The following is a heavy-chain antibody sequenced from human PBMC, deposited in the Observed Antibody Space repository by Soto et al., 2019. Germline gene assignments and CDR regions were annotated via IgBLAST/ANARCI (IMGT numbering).Heavy chain of an antibody. CDR3: VRSGGNDVYYYMDV. J-gene: IGHJ6*02. CDR2: IYYSGST. V-gene: IGHV4-39*01. Sequence: PSETLSLTCTVSGGSISSSSYYWGWIRQPPGKGLEWIGSIYYSGSTYYNPSLKSRVTISVDTSKNQFSLKLSSVTAADTAVYYCVRSGGNDVYYYMDVWGQGTTVTVSS. D-gene: IGHD1-1*01. CDR1: GGSISSSSYY.